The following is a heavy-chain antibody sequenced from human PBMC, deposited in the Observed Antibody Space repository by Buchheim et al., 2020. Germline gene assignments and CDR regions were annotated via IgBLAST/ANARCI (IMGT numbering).Heavy chain of an antibody. J-gene: IGHJ4*02. V-gene: IGHV4-34*01. Sequence: QVQLQQWGAGLLKPSETLSLTCAVYGGSFSGYYWSWIRQPPGKGLEWIGEINHSGSTNYNPSLKSRVTISVDTSKNQFSLKLSSVTAADTAVYYCATSNLRRGSYRSVPFDYWGQGTL. CDR1: GGSFSGYY. CDR2: INHSGST. D-gene: IGHD3-16*02. CDR3: ATSNLRRGSYRSVPFDY.